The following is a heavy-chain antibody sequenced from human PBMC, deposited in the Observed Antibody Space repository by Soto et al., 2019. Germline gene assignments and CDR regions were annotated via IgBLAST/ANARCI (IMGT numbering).Heavy chain of an antibody. Sequence: EVQLLESGGDLVQPGGSLRLSCVASGFSFNNYAMSWVRQAPGKGLEWVSAISGSGATTYYAESVKGRFTISRDNSKNTLYLQMNSLIAEDTAVYYCAKFLVVTGGSSGWPWYFDCWGQGSLVTVSS. V-gene: IGHV3-23*01. CDR2: ISGSGATT. D-gene: IGHD6-25*01. J-gene: IGHJ4*02. CDR3: AKFLVVTGGSSGWPWYFDC. CDR1: GFSFNNYA.